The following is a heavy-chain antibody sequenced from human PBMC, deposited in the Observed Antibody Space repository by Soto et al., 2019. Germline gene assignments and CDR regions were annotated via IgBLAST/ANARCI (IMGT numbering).Heavy chain of an antibody. CDR1: GYTFTSYG. V-gene: IGHV1-18*03. Sequence: ASVKVSCKASGYTFTSYGISWVRQAPGQGLEWMGWISAYNGNTNYAQKLQGRVTMTTDTSTSTAYMELRSLRSDDMAVYYCARVVVDTAMVIFDYWGQGTLVTVSS. CDR2: ISAYNGNT. D-gene: IGHD5-18*01. J-gene: IGHJ4*02. CDR3: ARVVVDTAMVIFDY.